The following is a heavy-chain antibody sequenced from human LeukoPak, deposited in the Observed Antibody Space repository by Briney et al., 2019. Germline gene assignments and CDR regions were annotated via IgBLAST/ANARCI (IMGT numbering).Heavy chain of an antibody. CDR1: GFTFSSYG. CDR3: AKDQMGHIAAVDY. D-gene: IGHD6-13*01. Sequence: GGSLRLSCAASGFTFSSYGMHWVRQAPGKGLEWVAVISYDGSNKYYADSVKGRFTISRDNSKNTLYRQMNSLRVEDTAVYYCAKDQMGHIAAVDYWGQGTLVTVSS. CDR2: ISYDGSNK. J-gene: IGHJ4*02. V-gene: IGHV3-30*18.